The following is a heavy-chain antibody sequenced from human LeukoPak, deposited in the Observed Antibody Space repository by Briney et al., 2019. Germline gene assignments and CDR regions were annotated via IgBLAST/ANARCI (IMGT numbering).Heavy chain of an antibody. CDR1: EGSISSISYY. CDR2: IYYSGST. CDR3: ATAGLQVIDY. J-gene: IGHJ4*02. Sequence: PSDTLSLTGSVSEGSISSISYYWGWIRQPPGKGLEWIGSIYYSGSTYYNPSLKRRVTISVDTSKNQFSLKLSSVTAADTAVYYCATAGLQVIDYWGQGTLVTVSS. V-gene: IGHV4-39*01. D-gene: IGHD4-11*01.